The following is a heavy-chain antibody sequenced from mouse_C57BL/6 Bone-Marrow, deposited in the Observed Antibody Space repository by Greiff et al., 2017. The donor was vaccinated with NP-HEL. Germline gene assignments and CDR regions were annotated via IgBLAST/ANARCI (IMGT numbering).Heavy chain of an antibody. V-gene: IGHV1-5*01. Sequence: VQLQQSGTVLARPGASVKMSCKTSGYTFTSYWMHWVKQRPGQGLEWIGAIYPGNSDTSYNQKFKGKATLTAVKSASTAYMELSNLTNEDSAVYYCTRGRAAQATIGYWGQGTLVTVSA. CDR2: IYPGNSDT. CDR1: GYTFTSYW. CDR3: TRGRAAQATIGY. D-gene: IGHD3-2*02. J-gene: IGHJ3*01.